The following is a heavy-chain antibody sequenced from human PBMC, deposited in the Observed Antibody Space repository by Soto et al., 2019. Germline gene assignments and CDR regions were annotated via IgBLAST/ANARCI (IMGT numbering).Heavy chain of an antibody. D-gene: IGHD2-2*01. CDR2: FRESGGTT. J-gene: IGHJ4*02. CDR1: GFSFISSA. V-gene: IGHV3-23*01. CDR3: TKDWHWAIISLTLDY. Sequence: GGSLRHSCASSGFSFISSAMTWVRQAPGKRLEWVSTFRESGGTTHYADPVKGRFTISRDTSNNILFLQMNSLRADDTAIYYCTKDWHWAIISLTLDYWAEGTLVTVS.